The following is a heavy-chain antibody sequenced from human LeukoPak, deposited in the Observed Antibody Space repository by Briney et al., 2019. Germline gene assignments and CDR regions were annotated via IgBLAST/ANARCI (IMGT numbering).Heavy chain of an antibody. CDR3: ARVGDTSRYFYYFDN. Sequence: PSETLSLTCAVSGGSISNFYWSWVRQPAGKGLEWVGYISYGGGTTYNASLKHRLSMSMDTSKNQLSLRLSSVAAADTALYYCARVGDTSRYFYYFDNWGQGTLVTVSS. CDR1: GGSISNFY. J-gene: IGHJ4*02. D-gene: IGHD1-26*01. CDR2: ISYGGGT. V-gene: IGHV4-59*08.